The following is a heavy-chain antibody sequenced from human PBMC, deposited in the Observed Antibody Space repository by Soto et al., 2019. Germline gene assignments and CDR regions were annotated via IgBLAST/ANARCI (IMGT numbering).Heavy chain of an antibody. CDR1: GFTFSSYW. J-gene: IGHJ6*02. CDR3: ARDLKRITMVRGVIITKNYGMDV. V-gene: IGHV3-7*03. CDR2: IKQDGSEK. Sequence: GSLRLSCAASGFTFSSYWMSWVRQAPGKGLEWVANIKQDGSEKYYVDSVKGRFTISRDNAKNSLYLQVNSLRAEDTAVYYCARDLKRITMVRGVIITKNYGMDVWGQGTTVTVSS. D-gene: IGHD3-10*01.